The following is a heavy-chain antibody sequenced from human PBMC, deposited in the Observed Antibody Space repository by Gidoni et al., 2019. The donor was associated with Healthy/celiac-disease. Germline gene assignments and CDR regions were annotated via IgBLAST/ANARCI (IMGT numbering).Heavy chain of an antibody. J-gene: IGHJ4*02. Sequence: QVQLQESGPGLVKPSQTLSLTGTVYGGSISSAGYYWSWIRQHPGKGLECIGYIYYSGGTYYNPSLKSRVTISVDTSKNQFSLKLSSVTAADTAVYYCARDARLQYHSTQLYYFDYWGQGPLFTVSS. CDR2: IYYSGGT. V-gene: IGHV4-31*03. CDR3: ARDARLQYHSTQLYYFDY. D-gene: IGHD4-4*01. CDR1: GGSISSAGYY.